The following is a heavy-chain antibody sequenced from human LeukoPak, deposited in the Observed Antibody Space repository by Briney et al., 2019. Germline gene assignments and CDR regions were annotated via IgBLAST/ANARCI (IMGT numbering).Heavy chain of an antibody. Sequence: GGSLRLSCADSGFTFTNYFMTWVRQAPGTGLEWVALIRQDGSDKYYVDSVKGRFTISRDNANNLLFLQMNSLRVDDTAVYYCGRGAALNWNSGGIDYWGQGTLVAVSS. CDR3: GRGAALNWNSGGIDY. CDR1: GFTFTNYF. D-gene: IGHD1-1*01. J-gene: IGHJ4*02. V-gene: IGHV3-7*01. CDR2: IRQDGSDK.